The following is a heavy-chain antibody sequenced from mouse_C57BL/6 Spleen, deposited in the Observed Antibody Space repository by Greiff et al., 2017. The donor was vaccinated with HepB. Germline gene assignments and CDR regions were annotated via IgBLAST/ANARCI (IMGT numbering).Heavy chain of an antibody. J-gene: IGHJ4*01. Sequence: EVQLQQSGAELVRPGASVKLSCTASGFNIKDDYMHWVKQRPEQGLEWIGWIDPENGDTEYASKFQGKATITTDTSSNTAYLQLRSLTSDDTAVYSCTTRCNSYAMDYWGQGTSLTVSS. CDR3: TTRCNSYAMDY. V-gene: IGHV14-4*01. CDR2: IDPENGDT. D-gene: IGHD2-1*01. CDR1: GFNIKDDY.